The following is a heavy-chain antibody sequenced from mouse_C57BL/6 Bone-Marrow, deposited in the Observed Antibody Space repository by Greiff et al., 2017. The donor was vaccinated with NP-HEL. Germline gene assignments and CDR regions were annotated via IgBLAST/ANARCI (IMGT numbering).Heavy chain of an antibody. CDR1: GYTFTSYW. V-gene: IGHV1-69*01. CDR2: IDPSDSYT. D-gene: IGHD1-1*01. CDR3: ARGSYYGSSSDY. Sequence: QVQLQQPGAELVMPGASVKLSCKASGYTFTSYWMHWVKQRPGQGLEWIGEIDPSDSYTNYNQKFKGKSTLTVDKSSSTAYMQLSSLTSEDSAVYYCARGSYYGSSSDYWGQGTTLTVSS. J-gene: IGHJ2*01.